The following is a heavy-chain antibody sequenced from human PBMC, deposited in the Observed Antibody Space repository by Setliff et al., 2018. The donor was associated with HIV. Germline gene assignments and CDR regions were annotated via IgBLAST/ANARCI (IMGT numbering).Heavy chain of an antibody. J-gene: IGHJ4*02. D-gene: IGHD1-1*01. CDR1: GGSISSSSYY. CDR2: IYYSGTT. Sequence: PSETLSLTCTVSGGSISSSSYYWGWIRQPPGKGLEWIGSIYYSGTTFYNPSLKSRVNMFIDTSTKQFSLKVASVTAADTAVYYCATDHVTMAGTRFDFWGQGTLVTVSS. V-gene: IGHV4-39*01. CDR3: ATDHVTMAGTRFDF.